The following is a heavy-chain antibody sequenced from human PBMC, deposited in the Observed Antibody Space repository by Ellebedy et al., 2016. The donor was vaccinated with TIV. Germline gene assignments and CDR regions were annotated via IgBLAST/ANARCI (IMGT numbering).Heavy chain of an antibody. V-gene: IGHV1-18*01. CDR2: VNTHKGNI. J-gene: IGHJ1*01. CDR1: GHTFTTYG. Sequence: ASVKVSXXASGHTFTTYGIHWVRQAPGQGLEWMGWVNTHKGNINYAPKFRGRLTLTIDTSTSTVYMELRSLASDDTAVYFCTRDDRFSGSYYSAYFQYWGQGTLVTVSS. D-gene: IGHD1-26*01. CDR3: TRDDRFSGSYYSAYFQY.